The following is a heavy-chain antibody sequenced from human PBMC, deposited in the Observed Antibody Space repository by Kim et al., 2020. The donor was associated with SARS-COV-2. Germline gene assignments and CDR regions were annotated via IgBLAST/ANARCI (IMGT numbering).Heavy chain of an antibody. V-gene: IGHV3-23*01. CDR2: ISGSGGST. D-gene: IGHD3-3*01. CDR1: GFTFSYA. J-gene: IGHJ4*02. CDR3: AKEGGITIFGVVTTYCFAY. Sequence: GGSLRLSCAASGFTFSYAMSWVRQAPGEGLEWCSAISGSGGSTYYADSVKGRLTISSDNSKNTLYLQLKSLRAEDTAVYYCAKEGGITIFGVVTTYCFAYWGQRTLVTVSS.